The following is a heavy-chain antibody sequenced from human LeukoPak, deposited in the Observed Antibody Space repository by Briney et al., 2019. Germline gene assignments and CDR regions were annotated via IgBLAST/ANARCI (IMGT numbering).Heavy chain of an antibody. V-gene: IGHV3-23*01. D-gene: IGHD3-22*01. CDR3: AKATYYYDRSGYQYYFDY. CDR2: ISGSGGST. CDR1: GFTFSSYG. J-gene: IGHJ4*02. Sequence: GRSLRLSCAASGFTFSSYGMSWVRQAPGKGLEWVSGISGSGGSTDYADSVKGRFTISRDNSKNTLYLQMNSLRAEDTAVYYCAKATYYYDRSGYQYYFDYWGQGTQVTVSS.